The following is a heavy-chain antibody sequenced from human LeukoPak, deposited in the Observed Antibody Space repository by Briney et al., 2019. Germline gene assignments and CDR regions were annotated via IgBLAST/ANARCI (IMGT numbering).Heavy chain of an antibody. V-gene: IGHV3-30*18. Sequence: PGGSLRLSCAASGFTFSSYGMHWVRQAPGKGLEWVAVISYDGSNKYYADSVKGRFTISRDNSKNTLYLQMNSLRAEDTAVYYCAKGRRIAALPGVDYWGQGTLVTVSS. CDR1: GFTFSSYG. J-gene: IGHJ4*02. CDR3: AKGRRIAALPGVDY. D-gene: IGHD6-6*01. CDR2: ISYDGSNK.